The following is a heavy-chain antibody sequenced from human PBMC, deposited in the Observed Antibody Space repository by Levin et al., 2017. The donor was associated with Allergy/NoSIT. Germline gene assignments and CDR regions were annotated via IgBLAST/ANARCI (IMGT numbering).Heavy chain of an antibody. D-gene: IGHD2-2*01. CDR1: GFTFDDYA. Sequence: SLKISCAVSGFTFDDYAMHWVRQAPGKGLEWVSGISWNSGIIGYADSVKGRFTISRDNAKNSLYLQMSSLRAEDTALYYCAKGDEYQVLLRGAFDIWGQGTLVTVSS. CDR2: ISWNSGII. V-gene: IGHV3-9*01. CDR3: AKGDEYQVLLRGAFDI. J-gene: IGHJ3*02.